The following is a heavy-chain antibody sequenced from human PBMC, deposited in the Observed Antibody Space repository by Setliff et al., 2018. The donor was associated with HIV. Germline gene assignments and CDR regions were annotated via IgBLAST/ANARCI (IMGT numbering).Heavy chain of an antibody. V-gene: IGHV1-2*06. CDR3: ARDHRPNYYDNSGSPGY. CDR2: INPNSGGT. D-gene: IGHD3-22*01. CDR1: GYTFTGYY. J-gene: IGHJ4*02. Sequence: ASVKVSCKASGYTFTGYYMHWVRQAPGQGLEWMGRINPNSGGTNYAQKFQGRVTMTRDTSISTAYMELSSLRSEDTAVYYCARDHRPNYYDNSGSPGYWGQGTLVTVSS.